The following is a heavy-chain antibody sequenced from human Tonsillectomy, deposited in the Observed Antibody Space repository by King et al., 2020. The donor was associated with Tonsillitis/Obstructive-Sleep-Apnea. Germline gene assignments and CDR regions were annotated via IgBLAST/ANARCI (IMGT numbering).Heavy chain of an antibody. CDR2: ISFDGRNK. V-gene: IGHV3-30*18. CDR1: GFTFSNFG. CDR3: AKDGWDDIVVLPESIRDYSYSFMDV. Sequence: VQLVESGGGVVQPGRSLRLSCAASGFTFSNFGIHWVRQAPGKGLEWVAVISFDGRNKQYADSVKGRFTISRDNSKNTLFLQMNSLREEDTAVYYCAKDGWDDIVVLPESIRDYSYSFMDVWGKGTTVTVSS. D-gene: IGHD2-21*01. J-gene: IGHJ6*03.